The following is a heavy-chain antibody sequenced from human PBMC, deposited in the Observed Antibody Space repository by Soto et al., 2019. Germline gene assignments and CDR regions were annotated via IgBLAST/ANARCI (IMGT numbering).Heavy chain of an antibody. D-gene: IGHD7-27*01. CDR1: GFTFSSYS. CDR2: ISSSSSYI. Sequence: GGSLRLSCAASGFTFSSYSMNWVRQAPGKGLEWVSSISSSSSYIYYADSVKGRFTISRDNAKNSLYLQMNSLRAEDTAVYYCASKFRTGDATLDAFDIWGQGTMVTVSS. CDR3: ASKFRTGDATLDAFDI. V-gene: IGHV3-21*01. J-gene: IGHJ3*02.